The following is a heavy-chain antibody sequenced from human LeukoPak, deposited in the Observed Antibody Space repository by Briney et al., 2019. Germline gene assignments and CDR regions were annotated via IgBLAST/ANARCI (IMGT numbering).Heavy chain of an antibody. V-gene: IGHV3-11*06. J-gene: IGHJ4*02. CDR3: AKDLYGDYEYYFDY. D-gene: IGHD4-17*01. CDR2: ISSSSSYT. Sequence: PGGSLRRSCAASGFTFSDYYMSWIRQAPGKGLEWVSYISSSSSYTNYADSVKGRFTISRDNAKNSLYLQMNSLRAEDTAVYYCAKDLYGDYEYYFDYWGQGTLVTVSS. CDR1: GFTFSDYY.